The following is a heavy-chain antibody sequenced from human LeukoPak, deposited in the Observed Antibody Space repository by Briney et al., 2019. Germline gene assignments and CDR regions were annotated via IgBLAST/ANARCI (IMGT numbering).Heavy chain of an antibody. CDR3: ARVSNSNPTRIDY. CDR2: IYTSGST. J-gene: IGHJ4*02. D-gene: IGHD6-13*01. CDR1: GGSISSYY. Sequence: SETLSLTCTVSGGSISSYYWSWTRQPAGKGLEWIGRIYTSGSTNYNPSLKSRVTMSVDTSKNQFSLKLSSVTAADTAVYYCARVSNSNPTRIDYWGQGTLVTVSS. V-gene: IGHV4-4*07.